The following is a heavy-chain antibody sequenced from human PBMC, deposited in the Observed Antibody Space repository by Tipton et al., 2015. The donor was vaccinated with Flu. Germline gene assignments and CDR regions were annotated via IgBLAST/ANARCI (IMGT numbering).Heavy chain of an antibody. D-gene: IGHD3-10*02. CDR3: ARHTGDSVRGIIDY. CDR1: GDSIGNAYY. J-gene: IGHJ4*02. Sequence: TLSLTCSVSGDSIGNAYYWGWIRQPPGKGLEWIGNIHRSGNTYHNPSLKSRVTISVDSSKNQFSLRLSSVTAADTAVYYCARHTGDSVRGIIDYWGQGTLVTVSS. CDR2: IHRSGNT. V-gene: IGHV4-38-2*01.